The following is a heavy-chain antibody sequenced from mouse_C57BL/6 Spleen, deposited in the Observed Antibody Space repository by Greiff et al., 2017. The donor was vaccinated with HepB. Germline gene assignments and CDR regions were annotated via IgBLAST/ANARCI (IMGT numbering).Heavy chain of an antibody. CDR3: TRVYYGSSPWFAY. V-gene: IGHV1-15*01. CDR2: IDPETGGT. Sequence: VKLQESGAELVRPGASVTLSCKASGYTFTDYEMHWVKQTPVHGLEWIGAIDPETGGTAYNQKFKGKAILTADKSSSTAYMELRSLTSEDSAVYYCTRVYYGSSPWFAYWGQGTLVTVSA. D-gene: IGHD1-1*01. CDR1: GYTFTDYE. J-gene: IGHJ3*01.